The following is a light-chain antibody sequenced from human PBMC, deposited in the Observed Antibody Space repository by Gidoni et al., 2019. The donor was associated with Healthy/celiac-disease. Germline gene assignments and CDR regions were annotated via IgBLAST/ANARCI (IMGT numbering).Light chain of an antibody. CDR2: GAS. CDR1: QSVSSSY. Sequence: EIVMTQSPATLSLSPGERATLSCRASQSVSSSYLSWYQQKPGQAPRLLIYGASTRATGIPARFSGSGSGPDFPFTISSLQPKDFAVYSCQQDNTFPWPSGHGPKVKSN. J-gene: IGKJ1*01. CDR3: QQDNTFPWP. V-gene: IGKV3D-7*01.